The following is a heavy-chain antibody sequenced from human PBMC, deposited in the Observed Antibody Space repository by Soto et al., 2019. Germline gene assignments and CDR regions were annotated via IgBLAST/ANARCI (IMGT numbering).Heavy chain of an antibody. V-gene: IGHV4-31*03. CDR2: IYYTGSA. CDR3: ARDVSSGYYHRIDP. CDR1: GGSISGADYY. Sequence: SETLSLTCTVSGGSISGADYYWTWIRQHPGKGLEWIGYIYYTGSAYYNPSLQSRVIMSVDTSKKYFSLKLSSVTAADTAVYYCARDVSSGYYHRIDPWGQGTLVTVSS. D-gene: IGHD3-22*01. J-gene: IGHJ5*02.